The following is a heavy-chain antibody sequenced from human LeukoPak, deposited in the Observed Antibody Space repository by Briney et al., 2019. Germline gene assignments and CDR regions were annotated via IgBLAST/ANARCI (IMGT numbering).Heavy chain of an antibody. V-gene: IGHV3-7*01. CDR2: IKQDGSEK. Sequence: GGSLRLSCAASGFTFSSYWMSWVRQAPGKGLEWVANIKQDGSEKYYVDSVKGRFTISRDNAKNSLYLQMNSLRAEDTAVYYCARDTTVPQAYYYMDVRGKGTTVTVSS. CDR3: ARDTTVPQAYYYMDV. D-gene: IGHD1-1*01. CDR1: GFTFSSYW. J-gene: IGHJ6*03.